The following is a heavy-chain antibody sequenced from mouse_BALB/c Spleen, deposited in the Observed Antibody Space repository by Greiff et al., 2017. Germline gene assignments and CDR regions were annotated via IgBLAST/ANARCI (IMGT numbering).Heavy chain of an antibody. CDR1: GFTFTSYV. V-gene: IGHV1-14*01. CDR2: INPYNDGT. J-gene: IGHJ1*01. Sequence: VQLQQSGPGLVKPGASVKMSCKASGFTFTSYVMHWVQQKPGQGLEWIGYINPYNDGTKYNEKFKGKATLTSDKSSSTTYMELSSLTSEDSAVYYWARLITADWYFDVWGAGTTVTVSS. D-gene: IGHD2-4*01. CDR3: ARLITADWYFDV.